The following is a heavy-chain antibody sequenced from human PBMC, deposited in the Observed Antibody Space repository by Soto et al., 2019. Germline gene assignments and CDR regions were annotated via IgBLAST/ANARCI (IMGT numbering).Heavy chain of an antibody. CDR1: GGSISSGGYY. V-gene: IGHV4-31*02. CDR2: IYYSGST. Sequence: SETLSLTCTVSGGSISSGGYYWSWIRQHPGKGLEWIGYIYYSGSTYYNPSLKSRVTISVDTSKNQFSLKLSSVTAADTAVYYCARITSLYMDVWGKGTTVTVSS. J-gene: IGHJ6*03. CDR3: ARITSLYMDV. D-gene: IGHD1-20*01.